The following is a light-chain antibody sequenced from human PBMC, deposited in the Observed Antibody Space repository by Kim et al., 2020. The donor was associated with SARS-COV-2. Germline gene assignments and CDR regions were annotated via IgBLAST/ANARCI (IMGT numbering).Light chain of an antibody. J-gene: IGLJ2*01. CDR2: DVS. CDR3: SSYTSRTTLL. Sequence: GQSITISCTGTSSDVGGYNSVSWLQQHPATATHLMIYDVSKRPSGASDRSSGSQSGPTASLTISGLQAEDEADYYCSSYTSRTTLLFGGGTQLTVL. CDR1: SSDVGGYNS. V-gene: IGLV2-14*03.